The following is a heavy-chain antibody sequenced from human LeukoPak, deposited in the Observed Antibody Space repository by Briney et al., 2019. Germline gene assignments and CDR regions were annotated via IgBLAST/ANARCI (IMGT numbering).Heavy chain of an antibody. V-gene: IGHV4-30-2*01. D-gene: IGHD6-19*01. CDR3: ARHGGGWSFDY. J-gene: IGHJ4*02. CDR2: ISQDVNG. CDR1: SGSIGSSGSS. Sequence: PSQTLSLTCAVSSGSIGSSGSSWTWIRQPPGKGLEWIGDISQDVNGNYNPSLKSRVTISLDRSKSQVYLKLNSLTAADTAVYYCARHGGGWSFDYWGQGTLITVSS.